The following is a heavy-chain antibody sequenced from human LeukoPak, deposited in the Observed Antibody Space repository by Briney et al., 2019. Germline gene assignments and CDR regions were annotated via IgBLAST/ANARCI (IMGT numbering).Heavy chain of an antibody. Sequence: GGSLRLSCAASGFTFSSHWMHWVRQAPGKGLVWVSRINSDGSSISYADSVKGRFTISRDNAKNTLYLQMNSLRAEDTAIYYCARDSSHYLGSSDYWGQGTLVTVSS. D-gene: IGHD6-6*01. CDR3: ARDSSHYLGSSDY. CDR2: INSDGSSI. V-gene: IGHV3-74*01. J-gene: IGHJ4*02. CDR1: GFTFSSHW.